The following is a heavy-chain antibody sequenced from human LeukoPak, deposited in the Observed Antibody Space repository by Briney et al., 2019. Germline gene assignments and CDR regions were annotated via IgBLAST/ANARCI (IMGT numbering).Heavy chain of an antibody. CDR1: GFNFSYYY. V-gene: IGHV3-74*01. CDR3: ARDWIDRGTFDP. CDR2: IKSDGSVT. D-gene: IGHD2-2*03. J-gene: IGHJ5*02. Sequence: GGALRLSCAASGFNFSYYYMQWVRQAPGKGLVWVSRIKSDGSVTRYADSVTGPLAISRDNAKNTLYLQRNSLRAEDTAVYYCARDWIDRGTFDPWGQGTLVTVSS.